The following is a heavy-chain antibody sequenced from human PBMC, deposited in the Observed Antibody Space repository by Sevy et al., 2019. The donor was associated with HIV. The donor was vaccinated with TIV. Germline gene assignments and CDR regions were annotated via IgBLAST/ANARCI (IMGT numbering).Heavy chain of an antibody. CDR2: IRGGGGST. D-gene: IGHD3-16*01. CDR3: VKHRGSRPSYAMDV. J-gene: IGHJ6*02. Sequence: GGSLRLSCAASGFLFNNFAMGWVRQAPGKGLEWVSVIRGGGGSTDYADSVKGRFTISRENSKNTVFLQMNSLRAEDTAAYYCVKHRGSRPSYAMDVWGQGTTVTVSS. CDR1: GFLFNNFA. V-gene: IGHV3-23*01.